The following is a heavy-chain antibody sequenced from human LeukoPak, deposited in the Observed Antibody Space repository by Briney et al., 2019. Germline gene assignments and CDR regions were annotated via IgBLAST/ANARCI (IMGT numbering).Heavy chain of an antibody. CDR3: ARARTSCSGGSCYPVLGYYYGIDV. J-gene: IGHJ6*02. V-gene: IGHV4-4*07. CDR1: GGSISSYY. CDR2: IYTSGST. D-gene: IGHD2-15*01. Sequence: PSETLSLTCTVSGGSISSYYWSWIRQPAGKGLEWIGRIYTSGSTNYNPSLKSRVTMSVDTSKDQFSLKLSSVTAADTAVYYCARARTSCSGGSCYPVLGYYYGIDVWGQGTTVTVSS.